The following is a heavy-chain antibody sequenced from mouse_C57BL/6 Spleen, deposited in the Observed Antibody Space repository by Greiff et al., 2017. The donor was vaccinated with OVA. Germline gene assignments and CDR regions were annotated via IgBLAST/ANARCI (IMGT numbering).Heavy chain of an antibody. V-gene: IGHV5-17*01. Sequence: DVKLVESGGGLVKPGGSLKLSCAASGFTFSDYGMHWVRQAPEKGLEWVAYISSGSSTIYYADTVKGRFTISRDNAKNTLFLQMTSLRSEDTAMYYCARWLLLYYAMDYWGQGTSVTVSS. CDR3: ARWLLLYYAMDY. D-gene: IGHD2-3*01. J-gene: IGHJ4*01. CDR2: ISSGSSTI. CDR1: GFTFSDYG.